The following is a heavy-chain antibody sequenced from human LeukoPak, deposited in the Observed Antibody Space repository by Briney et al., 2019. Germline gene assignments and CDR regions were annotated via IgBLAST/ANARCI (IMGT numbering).Heavy chain of an antibody. J-gene: IGHJ4*02. Sequence: SETLSLTCTVSGGSISRYYWSWIRQPPGKGLEWIGYIYYSGSTNYNPSLKNRVTISVDTSKNQFSLKLSSVTAADTAVYYCAVISTRRDFDYRGQGTLVTVSS. CDR3: AVISTRRDFDY. D-gene: IGHD3-9*01. V-gene: IGHV4-59*01. CDR2: IYYSGST. CDR1: GGSISRYY.